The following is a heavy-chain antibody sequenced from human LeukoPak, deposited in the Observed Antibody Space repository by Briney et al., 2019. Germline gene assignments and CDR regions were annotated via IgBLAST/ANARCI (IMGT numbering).Heavy chain of an antibody. CDR1: GGSISNYY. D-gene: IGHD4-23*01. J-gene: IGHJ4*02. Sequence: PSETLSLTCTVSGGSISNYYWSWIRQPPGKGLEWIGYIYYSGSTNYSPSLKSRVTISVDTSKNQFSLKLSSVTAADTAVYYCARHNYGGPFDYWGQGTLVTVSS. CDR2: IYYSGST. CDR3: ARHNYGGPFDY. V-gene: IGHV4-59*08.